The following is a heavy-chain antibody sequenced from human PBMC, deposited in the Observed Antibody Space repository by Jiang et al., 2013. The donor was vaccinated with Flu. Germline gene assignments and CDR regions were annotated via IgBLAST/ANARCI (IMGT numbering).Heavy chain of an antibody. D-gene: IGHD3-10*01. V-gene: IGHV4-61*02. CDR3: ARANYYGSGSYYFFDY. J-gene: IGHJ4*02. CDR1: GGSISSGDYY. CDR2: IYTSGRT. Sequence: GPGLVKPSQTLSLTCTVSGGSISSGDYYWSWIRQPAGKGLEWIGRIYTSGRTNYNPSLKSRVTISVDTSKNQFSLKLSSVTAADTAVYYCARANYYGSGSYYFFDYWGQGTLVTV.